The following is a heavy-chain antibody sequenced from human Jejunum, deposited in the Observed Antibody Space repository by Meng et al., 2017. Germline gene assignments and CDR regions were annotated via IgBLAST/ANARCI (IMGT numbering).Heavy chain of an antibody. CDR1: GFIFSGYW. D-gene: IGHD3-16*01. V-gene: IGHV3-7*01. CDR3: ARDQGSYGNFQH. CDR2: IRQDGSEE. J-gene: IGHJ1*01. Sequence: GESLKISCAGSGFIFSGYWMNWVRQAPGKGLEWVANIRQDGSEEHYVDSVKGRFTISRNNAKNSLYLQMNSLRDEDTAVYYCARDQGSYGNFQHWVQGTLVTVSS.